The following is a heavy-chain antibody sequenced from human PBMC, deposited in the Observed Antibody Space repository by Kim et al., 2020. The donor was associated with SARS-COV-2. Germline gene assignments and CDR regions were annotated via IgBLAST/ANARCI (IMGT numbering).Heavy chain of an antibody. CDR2: INYSHST. V-gene: IGHV4-59*13. CDR3: VRGRCSPICGGYRELDI. CDR1: GASISSYY. Sequence: SETLSLTYTVSGASISSYYWNWIWQRPPQGQERNGIINYSHSTNTNYTPTIQSPVTVDTDKYQCYLKLSLVTAADTAAYVCVRGRCSPICGGYRELDIWG. J-gene: IGHJ6*01. D-gene: IGHD1-1*01.